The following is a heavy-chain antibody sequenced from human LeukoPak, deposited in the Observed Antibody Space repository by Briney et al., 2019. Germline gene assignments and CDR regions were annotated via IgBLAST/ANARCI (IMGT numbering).Heavy chain of an antibody. CDR1: GYTFTGYY. CDR2: INPNSGGT. D-gene: IGHD3-9*01. Sequence: GASVTVSCTASGYTFTGYYMHWVRQAPGQGLEWMGWINPNSGGTNYAQKFQGRVTMTRDTSISTAYMELSRLRSDDTAVYYCARGRKYYDILTGYHYYYYGMDVWGQGTTVTVSS. J-gene: IGHJ6*02. V-gene: IGHV1-2*02. CDR3: ARGRKYYDILTGYHYYYYGMDV.